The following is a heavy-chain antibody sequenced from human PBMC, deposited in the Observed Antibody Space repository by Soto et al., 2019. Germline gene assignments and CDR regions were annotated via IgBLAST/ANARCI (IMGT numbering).Heavy chain of an antibody. D-gene: IGHD3-9*01. CDR2: IVPILGIP. CDR3: ARGGFYEILTGSYPIDAFHL. Sequence: VQLVQSGAEVQQPGSSVKVSCRASGGTFSGYVITWVRQAPGHGLEWMGEIVPILGIPSYAQKFQGRVTIKADESTSTVYVELSNLRSEDSAVYYCARGGFYEILTGSYPIDAFHLWGQGTMVTVSS. CDR1: GGTFSGYV. V-gene: IGHV1-69*01. J-gene: IGHJ3*01.